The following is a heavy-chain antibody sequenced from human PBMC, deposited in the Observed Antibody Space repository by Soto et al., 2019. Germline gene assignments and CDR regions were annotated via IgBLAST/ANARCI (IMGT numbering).Heavy chain of an antibody. CDR3: AGASGNYYANGAVDG. D-gene: IGHD3-10*01. V-gene: IGHV3-23*01. J-gene: IGHJ6*02. CDR1: GFTFSNYG. Sequence: EVQLLESGGGLVQPGGSLRLSCVASGFTFSNYGMTWVRQAPGKGLEWVSGITGSSSSTYYADSVKGRFTISRDNSKNTLYRQMNSLSGEYTAVYYCAGASGNYYANGAVDGCGQGTTVNVSS. CDR2: ITGSSSST.